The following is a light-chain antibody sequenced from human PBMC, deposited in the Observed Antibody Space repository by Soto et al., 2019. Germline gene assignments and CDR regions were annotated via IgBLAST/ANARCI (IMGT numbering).Light chain of an antibody. V-gene: IGKV3-20*01. Sequence: EIVLTQSPGTLSLSPGERATLSCRASQSVSYYLAWYQQKPGQAPRLLIYDASSRATGVPDRFSGSGSGTDFTLTISRLEPEDFAVYFCQQHGSSPWTFGQGTKVDI. CDR1: QSVSYY. CDR3: QQHGSSPWT. J-gene: IGKJ1*01. CDR2: DAS.